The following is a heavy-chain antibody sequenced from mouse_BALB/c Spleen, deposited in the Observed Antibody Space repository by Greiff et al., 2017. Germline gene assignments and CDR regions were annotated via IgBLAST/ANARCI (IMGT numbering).Heavy chain of an antibody. J-gene: IGHJ4*01. V-gene: IGHV5-4*02. Sequence: EVQLVESGAGLVKPGGSLKLSCAASGFTFTDYYMYWVRQTPGKRLEWVATISDGGSYTYYPDSVKGQFTITRDNAKNNMYLQMISLKSEDTAVYYCARETGSYDMDYWGQGTSVTVSA. CDR2: ISDGGSYT. D-gene: IGHD4-1*01. CDR1: GFTFTDYY. CDR3: ARETGSYDMDY.